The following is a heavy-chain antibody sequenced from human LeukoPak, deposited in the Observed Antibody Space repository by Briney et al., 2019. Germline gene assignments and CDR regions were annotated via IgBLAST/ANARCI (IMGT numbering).Heavy chain of an antibody. J-gene: IGHJ6*04. CDR2: ISSNGGGT. CDR3: VKTSEGNWNDPDYYYYYGMGV. Sequence: PGGSLRLSCSASGFTFSSYAMHWVRQAPGKGLEYVSAISSNGGGTYYADSVKGRFTISRDNSKNTLYLQMSSLGAEDTAVYYCVKTSEGNWNDPDYYYYYGMGVWGKGTTVTVSS. D-gene: IGHD1-1*01. V-gene: IGHV3-64D*06. CDR1: GFTFSSYA.